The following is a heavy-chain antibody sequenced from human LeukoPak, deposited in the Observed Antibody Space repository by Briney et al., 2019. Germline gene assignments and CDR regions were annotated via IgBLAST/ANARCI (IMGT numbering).Heavy chain of an antibody. CDR2: IKSKTDGGTT. D-gene: IGHD5-12*01. J-gene: IGHJ4*02. CDR3: VTYKSGYDAPYFDY. V-gene: IGHV3-15*01. CDR1: GFTFSNAW. Sequence: GGSLRLSCAASGFTFSNAWMTWVRQPPGKGLEWVGRIKSKTDGGTTDYAAPVKDRFSISRDDSKNTLYLQMNSLKTEDTAVYYCVTYKSGYDAPYFDYWGQGTLVTVSS.